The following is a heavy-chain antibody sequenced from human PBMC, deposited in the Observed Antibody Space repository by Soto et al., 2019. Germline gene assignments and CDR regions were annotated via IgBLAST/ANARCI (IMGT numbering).Heavy chain of an antibody. Sequence: QVQLVESGGGVVQPGRSLRLSCAASGFTFSSYAMHWVRQAPGKGLEWVAVISYDGSNKYYADSVKGRFTISRDNSKNTLYLQMNSLRAEDRAVYYCARPTEAHYYYYGMDVWGQGTTVTVSS. CDR3: ARPTEAHYYYYGMDV. CDR2: ISYDGSNK. V-gene: IGHV3-30-3*01. CDR1: GFTFSSYA. J-gene: IGHJ6*02.